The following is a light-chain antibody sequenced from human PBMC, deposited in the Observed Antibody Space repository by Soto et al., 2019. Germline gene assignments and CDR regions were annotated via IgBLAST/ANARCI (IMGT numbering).Light chain of an antibody. CDR2: EVR. V-gene: IGLV2-14*01. Sequence: QSVLTQPASVSGSPEQSITISCTGTSSDVGGHDYVSWYQQHPGKAPKLIIYEVRNRPSGVSNRFSGSKSGNTASLTISGLQAEDEADYYCSSYSSTTLVFGTGTKVTVL. J-gene: IGLJ1*01. CDR3: SSYSSTTLV. CDR1: SSDVGGHDY.